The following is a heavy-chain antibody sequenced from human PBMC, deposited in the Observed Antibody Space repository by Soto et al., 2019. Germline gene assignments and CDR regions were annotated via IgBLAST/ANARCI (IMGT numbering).Heavy chain of an antibody. CDR1: GFTFSNYP. CDR3: AKGNYDFWGGYLGPLDY. CDR2: ISGSGGST. J-gene: IGHJ4*02. Sequence: GGSLRLSCAASGFTFSNYPMSWVRQAPGKGLEWVSAISGSGGSTYYADSVKGRFTISRDNSKNTLYLQMNSLRAEDTAVYYCAKGNYDFWGGYLGPLDYWGQGTLVTVSS. D-gene: IGHD3-3*01. V-gene: IGHV3-23*01.